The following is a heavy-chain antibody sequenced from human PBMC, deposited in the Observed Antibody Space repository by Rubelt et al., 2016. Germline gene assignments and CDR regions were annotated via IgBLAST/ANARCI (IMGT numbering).Heavy chain of an antibody. Sequence: QVQLQQWGAGLLKPSETLSLSCAVYGGSFSGYYWSWIRQPPGKGLEWIGEINHSGSTNYNPSLKSRVTISADTSKKQFSRKPSFGTAADTAVYSVASLLSRCLQGDYWGQGALVTVSS. CDR1: GGSFSGYY. CDR2: INHSGST. CDR3: ASLLSRCLQGDY. D-gene: IGHD3-16*01. V-gene: IGHV4-34*01. J-gene: IGHJ4*02.